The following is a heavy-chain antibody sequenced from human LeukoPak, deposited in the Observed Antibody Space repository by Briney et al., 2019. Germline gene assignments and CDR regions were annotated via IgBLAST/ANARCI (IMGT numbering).Heavy chain of an antibody. CDR3: AKEDYDYGAFDI. J-gene: IGHJ3*02. CDR2: INHSGST. CDR1: GGSFSGYY. Sequence: SETLSLTCAVYGGSFSGYYCSWVRQPPGKGLEWIGEINHSGSTNYNPSLKSRVAISVDTSKNQFSLKLSSVTAADTAVYYCAKEDYDYGAFDIWGQGTVVTVSS. D-gene: IGHD3-16*01. V-gene: IGHV4-34*01.